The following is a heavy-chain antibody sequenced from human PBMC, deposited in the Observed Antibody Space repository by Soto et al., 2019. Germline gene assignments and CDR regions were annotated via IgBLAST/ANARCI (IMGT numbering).Heavy chain of an antibody. D-gene: IGHD5-18*01. V-gene: IGHV1-69*13. CDR1: GGTFSSYA. CDR3: ARGTSRYSYGFRGRFDY. J-gene: IGHJ4*02. Sequence: SVKVSCKASGGTFSSYAISWVRQAPGQGLEWMGGIIPIFGTANYAQKFQGRVTITADESTSTAYMELSSLRSEDTAVYYCARGTSRYSYGFRGRFDYWGQGTLVTVS. CDR2: IIPIFGTA.